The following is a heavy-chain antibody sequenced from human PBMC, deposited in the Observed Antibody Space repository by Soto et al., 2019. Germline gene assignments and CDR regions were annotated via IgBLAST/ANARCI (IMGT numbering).Heavy chain of an antibody. CDR2: IIPILGIA. CDR1: GGTFSSYT. Sequence: QVQLVQSGAEMKKPGSSVKVSCKASGGTFSSYTISWVRQAPGQGLEWMARIIPILGIANYAQKFQGRVTITADKSTSTAYMELSSLRSEDTAVFYCARDLSGYSYGPYYYYGMDVWGQGTTVTVS. CDR3: ARDLSGYSYGPYYYYGMDV. J-gene: IGHJ6*02. V-gene: IGHV1-69*08. D-gene: IGHD5-18*01.